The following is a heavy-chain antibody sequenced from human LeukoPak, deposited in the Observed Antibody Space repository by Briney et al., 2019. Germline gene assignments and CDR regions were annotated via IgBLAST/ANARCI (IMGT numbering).Heavy chain of an antibody. V-gene: IGHV4-4*07. CDR1: GGSISNYY. Sequence: SETLSLTCTVSGGSISNYYWSWIRQPAGKGLEWIGRIYTSGTTNYNPSLKSRVTMSVDTSKNHFSLNLDSVTAADTAVYYCARDVRRSSSSANSYYYYMDVWGKGTTVTVSS. CDR3: ARDVRRSSSSANSYYYYMDV. CDR2: IYTSGTT. D-gene: IGHD6-6*01. J-gene: IGHJ6*03.